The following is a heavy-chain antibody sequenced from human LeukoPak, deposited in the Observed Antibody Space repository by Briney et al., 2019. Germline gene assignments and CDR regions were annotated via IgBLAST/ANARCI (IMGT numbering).Heavy chain of an antibody. CDR2: ISGSGDRS. V-gene: IGHV3-23*01. CDR1: GFTFSSYA. J-gene: IGHJ3*02. Sequence: GGSLRLSCAASGFTFSSYAMSWVRQAPGKGLEWVSAISGSGDRSFYTNFVKGRFTVSRDNSKNTPYLQMNSLRAEDTAVYYCAKGRDFSRNDAFDIWGQGTMVTVSS. CDR3: AKGRDFSRNDAFDI.